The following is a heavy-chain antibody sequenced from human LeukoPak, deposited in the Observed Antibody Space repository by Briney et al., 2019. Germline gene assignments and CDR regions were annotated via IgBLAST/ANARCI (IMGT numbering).Heavy chain of an antibody. CDR3: ARVGCSSTSCYAGRRNWFDP. J-gene: IGHJ5*02. CDR2: IYHSGST. CDR1: GVSISSSNSY. D-gene: IGHD2-2*01. V-gene: IGHV4-39*07. Sequence: SETLSLTCTVSGVSISSSNSYWGWIRQPPGKGLEWIGEIYHSGSTNYNPSLKSRVTISVDKSKNQFSLKLSSVTAADTAVYYCARVGCSSTSCYAGRRNWFDPWGQGTLVTVSS.